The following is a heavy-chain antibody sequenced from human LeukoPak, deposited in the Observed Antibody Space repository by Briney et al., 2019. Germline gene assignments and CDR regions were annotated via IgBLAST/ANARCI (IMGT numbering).Heavy chain of an antibody. D-gene: IGHD5-18*01. CDR2: IKQDGSEK. Sequence: PGGSLRLSCAASGFTFSSYWMNWVRQAPGKGLEWVANIKQDGSEKYYVDSVKGRFTVSRDNAKNSLYLQMHTLRDEDTAVYYCARDKGRGYSYGWDYWGQGTLVTVSS. V-gene: IGHV3-7*01. CDR3: ARDKGRGYSYGWDY. J-gene: IGHJ4*02. CDR1: GFTFSSYW.